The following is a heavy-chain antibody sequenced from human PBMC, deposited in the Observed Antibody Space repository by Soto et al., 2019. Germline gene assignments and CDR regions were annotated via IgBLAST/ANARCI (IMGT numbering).Heavy chain of an antibody. J-gene: IGHJ4*02. V-gene: IGHV3-30-3*01. Sequence: GGSLRLSCAASGFSFSRYAMHWVRQAPGEGLEWVAVISRDGSSKYYGDSVKGRFTVSRDNSNNTLFLSMTSLRPDDTGVFYCARSRNGAVADSINFWGQGTLVTVSS. CDR1: GFSFSRYA. D-gene: IGHD2-8*01. CDR2: ISRDGSSK. CDR3: ARSRNGAVADSINF.